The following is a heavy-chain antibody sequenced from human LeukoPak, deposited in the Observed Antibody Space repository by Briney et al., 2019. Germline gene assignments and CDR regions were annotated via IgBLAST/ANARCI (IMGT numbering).Heavy chain of an antibody. CDR2: IRYDGSGQ. CDR1: GFTFSDYG. Sequence: GGSLRLSCAASGFTFSDYGIHWVRQAPGKGLEWVTFIRYDGSGQYYADSVKGRFAISRDNSKNTLYLQMNSLRPEDTAVYYCAKDHGYSYGFPDYWGLGTLVTVSS. J-gene: IGHJ4*02. CDR3: AKDHGYSYGFPDY. D-gene: IGHD5-18*01. V-gene: IGHV3-30*02.